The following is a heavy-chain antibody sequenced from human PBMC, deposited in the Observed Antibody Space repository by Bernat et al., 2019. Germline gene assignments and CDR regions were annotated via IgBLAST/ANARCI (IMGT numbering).Heavy chain of an antibody. CDR2: IYYSGST. CDR3: ARGGSVGHIIYYYDSSGPNWFDP. J-gene: IGHJ5*02. CDR1: GGSISSGGYY. Sequence: QVQLQESGPGLVKPSQTLSLTCTVSGGSISSGGYYWSWIRQHPGKGLEWIGYIYYSGSTYYNPSLKSRVTISVDTSKNQFSLKLSSVTAADTAVYYCARGGSVGHIIYYYDSSGPNWFDPWGQGTLVTVSS. D-gene: IGHD3-22*01. V-gene: IGHV4-31*03.